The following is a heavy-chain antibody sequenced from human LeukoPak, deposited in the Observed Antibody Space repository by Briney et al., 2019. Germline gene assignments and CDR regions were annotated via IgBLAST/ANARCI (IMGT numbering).Heavy chain of an antibody. J-gene: IGHJ5*02. CDR2: ISGSGGST. CDR1: GFTFSSYA. Sequence: GSLRLSCAASGFTFSSYAMSWVRQAPGKGLEWVSAISGSGGSTYYADSVKGRFTISRDNSKNTLYLQMNSLRAEDTAVYYCAKSHSYAYEEGWFDPWGQGTLVTVSS. D-gene: IGHD5-18*01. V-gene: IGHV3-23*01. CDR3: AKSHSYAYEEGWFDP.